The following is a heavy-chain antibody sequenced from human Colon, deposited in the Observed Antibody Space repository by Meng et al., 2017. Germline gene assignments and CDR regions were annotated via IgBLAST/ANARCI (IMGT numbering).Heavy chain of an antibody. CDR1: GFSLSNYW. CDR2: IYQDGSIR. Sequence: GGSLRLSCAASGFSLSNYWMAWVRQAPGKGPEWVGHIYQDGSIRHYVDSVEGRFSISTDNSKNSLLLQVNSLRAEDTAVYYCARDGFGWNSLDDWGQGTLVTVSS. D-gene: IGHD1/OR15-1a*01. J-gene: IGHJ4*02. V-gene: IGHV3-7*01. CDR3: ARDGFGWNSLDD.